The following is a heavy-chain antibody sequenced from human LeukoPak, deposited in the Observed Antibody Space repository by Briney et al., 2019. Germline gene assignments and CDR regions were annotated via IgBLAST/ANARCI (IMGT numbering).Heavy chain of an antibody. CDR3: ARGWSKDVRLRPGRYYMDV. CDR1: GGSFSGYY. Sequence: SETLSLTCAVYGGSFSGYYWSWIRQPPGKGLEWIGEINHSGSTNYNPSLKSRVTISVDTSKNQFSLKLSSVTAADTAVYYCARGWSKDVRLRPGRYYMDVWGKGTTVTVSS. J-gene: IGHJ6*03. CDR2: INHSGST. V-gene: IGHV4-34*01. D-gene: IGHD4-17*01.